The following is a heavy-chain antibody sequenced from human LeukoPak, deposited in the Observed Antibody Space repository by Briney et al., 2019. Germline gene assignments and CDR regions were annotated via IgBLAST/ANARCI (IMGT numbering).Heavy chain of an antibody. J-gene: IGHJ4*02. CDR3: ARDQYDTWSRRGNFDS. Sequence: GGSLRLSCVASGFTFGKYWMSWVRQAPGKGLEWVANIKLDGSEKNYVDSVKGRFTISRDNTKNSLYLQMNSLRVEDAAVFYCARDQYDTWSRRGNFDSWGQGTLVIVSS. CDR1: GFTFGKYW. CDR2: IKLDGSEK. D-gene: IGHD3-3*01. V-gene: IGHV3-7*03.